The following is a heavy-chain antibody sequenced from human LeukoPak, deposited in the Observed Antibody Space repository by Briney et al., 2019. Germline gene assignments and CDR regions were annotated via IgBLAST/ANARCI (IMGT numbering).Heavy chain of an antibody. CDR2: IYSGGNI. D-gene: IGHD6-13*01. CDR3: AGGIAAAGTHFAH. CDR1: GFTFSSYS. V-gene: IGHV3-53*01. J-gene: IGHJ5*02. Sequence: GGSLRLSCAASGFTFSSYSMNWVRQAPGKGLEWVSVIYSGGNIYYADSVKGRFTISRDTSKNTVDLQMNSLRGEDTALYYCAGGIAAAGTHFAHWGQGTLVTVSS.